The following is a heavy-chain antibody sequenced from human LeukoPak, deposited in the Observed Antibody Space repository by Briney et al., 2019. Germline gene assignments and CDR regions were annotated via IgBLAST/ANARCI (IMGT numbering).Heavy chain of an antibody. J-gene: IGHJ6*02. Sequence: GGSLRLSCAASGFTFSSYAMSWVRQAPGKGLEWVSAISGSGGSTYYADSVKGRFTISRDNSKNTLYLQMNSLKTEDTAVYYCARERDYYYGMDVWGQGTTVTVFS. V-gene: IGHV3-23*01. CDR1: GFTFSSYA. CDR2: ISGSGGST. CDR3: ARERDYYYGMDV.